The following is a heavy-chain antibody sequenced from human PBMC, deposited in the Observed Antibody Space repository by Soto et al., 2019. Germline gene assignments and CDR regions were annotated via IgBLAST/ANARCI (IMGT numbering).Heavy chain of an antibody. J-gene: IGHJ4*02. V-gene: IGHV1-69*02. D-gene: IGHD4-17*01. CDR1: GGTFSSYT. CDR2: IIPILGIA. CDR3: ARAPAGPTARLFFDY. Sequence: QVQLVQSGAEVKKPGSSVKVSCKASGGTFSSYTISWVRQAPGQGLEWMGRIIPILGIANYAQKFQGRVTITADKSTSTAYMELSSLRSEDTAVYYWARAPAGPTARLFFDYWGQGTLVTVSS.